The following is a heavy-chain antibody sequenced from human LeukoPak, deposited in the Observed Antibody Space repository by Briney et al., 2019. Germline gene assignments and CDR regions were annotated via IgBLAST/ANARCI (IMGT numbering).Heavy chain of an antibody. CDR3: ARDRYYYDSSGYYSPYYFDY. CDR1: GGTFSSYA. V-gene: IGHV1-69*13. CDR2: IIPIFGTA. Sequence: SVKVSCKASGGTFSSYAISWVRQAPGQGLEWMGGIIPIFGTANYAQKFQGRVTITADESTSTAYMGLSSLRSEDTAVYYCARDRYYYDSSGYYSPYYFDYWGQGTLVTVSS. D-gene: IGHD3-22*01. J-gene: IGHJ4*02.